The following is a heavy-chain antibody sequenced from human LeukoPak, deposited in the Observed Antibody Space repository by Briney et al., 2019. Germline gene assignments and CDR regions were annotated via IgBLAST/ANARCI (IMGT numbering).Heavy chain of an antibody. CDR1: GGSISSSSYY. Sequence: SETLSLTCTVSGGSISSSSYYWGWIRQPPGKGLEWIGSIYYSGSTYYNPSLKSRVTISVDTSKNQFSLKLSSVTAADTAVYYCARQEDCTNGVCYDYWGQGTLVTVSS. CDR3: ARQEDCTNGVCYDY. V-gene: IGHV4-39*01. J-gene: IGHJ4*02. CDR2: IYYSGST. D-gene: IGHD2-8*01.